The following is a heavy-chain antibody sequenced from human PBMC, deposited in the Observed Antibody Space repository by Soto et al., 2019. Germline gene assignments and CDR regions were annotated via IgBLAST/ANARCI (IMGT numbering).Heavy chain of an antibody. J-gene: IGHJ4*02. CDR1: GVTFSGSA. Sequence: PGGSLRLSCAASGVTFSGSAMHWVRQASGKGLEWVGRIRSKPNNYATAYAASVQGRFTISRDDSKNTAYLQMNSLRVEDTAVYYCVRATPWPAFDYWGQGTLVTVSS. CDR2: IRSKPNNYAT. CDR3: VRATPWPAFDY. V-gene: IGHV3-73*01.